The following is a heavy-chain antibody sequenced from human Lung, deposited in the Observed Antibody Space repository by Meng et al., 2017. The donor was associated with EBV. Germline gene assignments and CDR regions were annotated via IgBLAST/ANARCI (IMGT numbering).Heavy chain of an antibody. CDR3: ASGTPGRSYCDY. CDR2: VVNYVDT. J-gene: IGHJ4*02. CDR1: GSTLSSYG. D-gene: IGHD2-15*01. V-gene: IGHV1-18*01. Sequence: QSGPVVKEPGSSVRCSFKSSGSTLSSYGSAGVRQAPGQGLEVMGCVVNYVDTYPSPKFQGRVTMTTDTHTNTAFMELRSLTSDDTAVYXCASGTPGRSYCDYWGQGTLVTVSS.